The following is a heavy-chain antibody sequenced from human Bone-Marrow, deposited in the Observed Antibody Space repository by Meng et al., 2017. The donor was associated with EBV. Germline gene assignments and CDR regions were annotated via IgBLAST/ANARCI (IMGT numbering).Heavy chain of an antibody. D-gene: IGHD3-10*01. CDR3: ARPLYGSGSFRFDY. CDR2: ISSSSGDI. J-gene: IGHJ4*02. Sequence: EVQLVESGGXRVKPGGSLRLCCAASGFTLSTYSMNWVRHGPGKGLEWVSSISSSSGDIQYADSVKGRFTITRDNAKNSLYLQMNSLRAEDTAVYYCARPLYGSGSFRFDYWDQGTLVTVAS. CDR1: GFTLSTYS. V-gene: IGHV3-21*01.